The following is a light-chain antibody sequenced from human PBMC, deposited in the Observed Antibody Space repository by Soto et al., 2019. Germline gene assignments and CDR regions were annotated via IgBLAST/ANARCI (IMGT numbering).Light chain of an antibody. V-gene: IGKV1-5*01. CDR3: QQYNSYWT. Sequence: DIQMTQSPSTLSASVGDRVTITWRASQSISSWLAWYQQKPGKAPKLLIYDASSLESGVPSRFSGSGSGTEFTLTISSLQPDDFATYYCQQYNSYWTFGQGTKVDIK. CDR1: QSISSW. CDR2: DAS. J-gene: IGKJ1*01.